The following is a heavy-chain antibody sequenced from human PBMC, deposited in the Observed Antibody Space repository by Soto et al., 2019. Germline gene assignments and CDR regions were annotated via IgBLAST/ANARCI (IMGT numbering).Heavy chain of an antibody. CDR3: ARDTRRIAVPRTVDF. CDR1: GYTFSNYY. V-gene: IGHV1-46*01. Sequence: GASVKVSCKTSGYTFSNYYIHWVRQAPGQGLQWMGIINPSGGSANYAQKFQGRVTMTRDTSTSTVYMELNSLRSDDTAVYYCARDTRRIAVPRTVDFWGQGTLVTVSS. J-gene: IGHJ4*02. CDR2: INPSGGSA. D-gene: IGHD6-19*01.